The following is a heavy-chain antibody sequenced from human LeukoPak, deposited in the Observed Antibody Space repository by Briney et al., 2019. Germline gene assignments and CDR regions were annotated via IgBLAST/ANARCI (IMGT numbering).Heavy chain of an antibody. CDR2: IYPNGNT. D-gene: IGHD4-23*01. J-gene: IGHJ3*02. Sequence: GSLRLSCAASGFTVSSNYMNWVRQAPGKGLEWVSMIYPNGNTFYTDSVKGRFTISRDNSKNTLDLQMSSLRAEDTAVYYCARYLRTPDVAFDIWGQGTMVTVSS. CDR3: ARYLRTPDVAFDI. V-gene: IGHV3-66*01. CDR1: GFTVSSNY.